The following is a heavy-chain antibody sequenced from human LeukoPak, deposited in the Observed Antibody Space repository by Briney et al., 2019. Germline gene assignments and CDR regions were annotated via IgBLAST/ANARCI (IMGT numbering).Heavy chain of an antibody. D-gene: IGHD6-13*01. V-gene: IGHV4-34*01. CDR2: INHSGST. J-gene: IGHJ4*02. CDR3: ARGRRSSLVY. CDR1: GGSFSGYY. Sequence: SETLSLTCAVYGGSFSGYYWSWIRQPPGKGLEWIGEINHSGSTNYNPSLKSRVTISVDTPKNQFSLKLSSVTAADTAVYYCARGRRSSLVYWGQGTLVTISS.